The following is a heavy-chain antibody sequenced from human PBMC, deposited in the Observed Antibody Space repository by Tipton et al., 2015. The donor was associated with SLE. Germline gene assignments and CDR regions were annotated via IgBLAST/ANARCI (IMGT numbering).Heavy chain of an antibody. CDR1: GFNFDDYA. CDR2: INWNSFSR. D-gene: IGHD3-16*01. Sequence: SLRLSCATSGFNFDDYAMHWVRQAPGKGLEWVSGINWNSFSRDYADSVKGRFTISRDNAKDSLYLDMNNLRVEDTALYFCAKDIHSAAYIHRAETYSGLDVWGQGTAVAVSS. J-gene: IGHJ6*02. V-gene: IGHV3-9*01. CDR3: AKDIHSAAYIHRAETYSGLDV.